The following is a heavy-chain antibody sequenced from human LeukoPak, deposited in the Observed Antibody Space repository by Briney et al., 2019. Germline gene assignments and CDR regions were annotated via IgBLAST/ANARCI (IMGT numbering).Heavy chain of an antibody. CDR1: GGSISSSSYY. Sequence: PSETLSLTCTVSGGSISSSSYYWGWIRQPPGKGLEWIGSIYYSRSTYYNPSLKSRVTISVDTSKNQFSLKLSSVTAADTAVYYCARQYYYDSSGYYLLHYYYYYMDVWGKGTTVTVSS. CDR3: ARQYYYDSSGYYLLHYYYYYMDV. J-gene: IGHJ6*03. CDR2: IYYSRST. V-gene: IGHV4-39*01. D-gene: IGHD3-22*01.